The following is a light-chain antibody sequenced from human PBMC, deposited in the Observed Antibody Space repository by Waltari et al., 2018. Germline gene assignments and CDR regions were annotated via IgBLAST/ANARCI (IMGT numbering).Light chain of an antibody. CDR1: ARALGNYAH. J-gene: IGLJ1*01. CDR3: KSFTNRLTYV. V-gene: IGLV2-14*03. CDR2: DVA. Sequence: QSALTQPASVSGSPGQSITISCPGTARALGNYAHVPWYQQHPGKAPKLIIYDVANRPSGVSDRFSGSKSGNTASLTISGLQAEDEADYYCKSFTNRLTYVFGSGTKVSV.